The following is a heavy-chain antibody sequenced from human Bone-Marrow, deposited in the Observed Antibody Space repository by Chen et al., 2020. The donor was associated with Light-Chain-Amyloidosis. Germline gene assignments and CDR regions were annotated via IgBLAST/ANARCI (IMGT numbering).Heavy chain of an antibody. CDR1: GGSISSSSYY. CDR2: IYYSGST. CDR3: ARRSIRSWSPSYYYYGMDV. V-gene: IGHV4-39*01. J-gene: IGHJ6*02. Sequence: QLQLQESGPGLVKPSETLSLTCTVSGGSISSSSYYWGWIRQPPGKGLEWIGSIYYSGSTYYNPSLKSRVTISVDTSKNQFSLKLSSVTAADTAVYYCARRSIRSWSPSYYYYGMDVWGQGTTVTVSS. D-gene: IGHD6-13*01.